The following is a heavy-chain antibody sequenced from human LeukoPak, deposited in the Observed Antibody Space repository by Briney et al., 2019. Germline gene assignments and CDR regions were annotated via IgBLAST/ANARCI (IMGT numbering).Heavy chain of an antibody. Sequence: GGSLRLSCAASGFTFSSYAMSWVRQAPGKGLEWVSSISSSSSYIYYADSVKGRFTISRDNAKNSLYLQMNSPRAEDTAVYYCARDGDLYSSGWAYYFDYWGQGTLVTVSS. D-gene: IGHD6-19*01. J-gene: IGHJ4*02. CDR2: ISSSSSYI. CDR3: ARDGDLYSSGWAYYFDY. V-gene: IGHV3-21*01. CDR1: GFTFSSYA.